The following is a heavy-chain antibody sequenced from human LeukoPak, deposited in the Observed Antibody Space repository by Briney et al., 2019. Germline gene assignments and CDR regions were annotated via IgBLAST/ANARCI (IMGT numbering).Heavy chain of an antibody. CDR3: ARTMYITGSSDFDY. CDR2: ISASGGNS. D-gene: IGHD1-26*01. V-gene: IGHV3-23*01. Sequence: GGSLRLSCEASGFTFSDSAMSWVRQASGRGLEWVSLISASGGNSYYADSVKGRFTISRDNSKNTLYLQMNSLRAEDTALYYCARTMYITGSSDFDYWGQGTLVTVSS. J-gene: IGHJ4*02. CDR1: GFTFSDSA.